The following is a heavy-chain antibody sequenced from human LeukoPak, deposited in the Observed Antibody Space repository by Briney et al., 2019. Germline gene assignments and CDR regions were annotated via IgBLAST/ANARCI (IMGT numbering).Heavy chain of an antibody. CDR1: GYTLTELS. Sequence: GASVKVSCKVSGYTLTELSMHWVRQAPGKGLEWMGGFDPEDGETIYAQKFQGRVTMTEDTSTDTAYMELSSLRSDDTAVYYCARDLKMAYSSGRYSWGTGSSNDYWGQGTLVTVSS. J-gene: IGHJ4*02. V-gene: IGHV1-24*01. CDR3: ARDLKMAYSSGRYSWGTGSSNDY. D-gene: IGHD6-19*01. CDR2: FDPEDGET.